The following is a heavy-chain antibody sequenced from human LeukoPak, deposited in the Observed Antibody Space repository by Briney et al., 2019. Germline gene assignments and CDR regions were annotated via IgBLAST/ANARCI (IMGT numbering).Heavy chain of an antibody. D-gene: IGHD3-3*01. Sequence: PGGSLRLSCAASGFTFSSYSMNWVRQAPGKGLEWVSSISSSSSYIYYADTAKGRFTLSRDNAKNSLYLQMNSLRAEDTAVYYCARSDFWSGYHTRGDAFDIWGQGTMVTVSS. J-gene: IGHJ3*02. CDR3: ARSDFWSGYHTRGDAFDI. CDR2: ISSSSSYI. CDR1: GFTFSSYS. V-gene: IGHV3-21*01.